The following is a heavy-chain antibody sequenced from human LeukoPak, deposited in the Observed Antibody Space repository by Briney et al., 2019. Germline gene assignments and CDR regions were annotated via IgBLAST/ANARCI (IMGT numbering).Heavy chain of an antibody. CDR3: ARGTIYCSGGSCYRLGWFDP. CDR1: GYTFTSYY. V-gene: IGHV1-46*01. J-gene: IGHJ5*02. Sequence: ASVKVSCKASGYTFTSYYMRWVRQAPGQGLEWMGIINPSGGSTSYAQKFQGRVTMTRDTSTSTVYMELSSLRSEDTAVYYCARGTIYCSGGSCYRLGWFDPWGQGTLVTVSS. D-gene: IGHD2-15*01. CDR2: INPSGGST.